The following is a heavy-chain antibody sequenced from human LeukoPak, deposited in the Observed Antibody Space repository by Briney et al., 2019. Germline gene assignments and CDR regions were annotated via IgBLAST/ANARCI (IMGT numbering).Heavy chain of an antibody. CDR2: VSHGGSNK. CDR3: AKDRSKYCGGDCSIFDY. J-gene: IGHJ4*02. CDR1: GFTFNSYC. V-gene: IGHV3-30*18. Sequence: GGSLRLSCAASGFTFNSYCMHCVRQAPGKGLEWVTVVSHGGSNKYYADSVKGRFSISRDNSKNTLYLQMNSLIAGDTAIYYCAKDRSKYCGGDCSIFDYWGQGTLVTVSS. D-gene: IGHD2-21*02.